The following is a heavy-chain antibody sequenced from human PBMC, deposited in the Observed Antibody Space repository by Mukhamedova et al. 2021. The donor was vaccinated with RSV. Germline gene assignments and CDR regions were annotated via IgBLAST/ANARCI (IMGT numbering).Heavy chain of an antibody. D-gene: IGHD2-2*01. CDR2: VYPADSET. V-gene: IGHV5-51*01. CDR3: AKTHSDSSSCSYSFDF. Sequence: GKGLEWMGIVYPADSETRYSASFQGQVTISADKSTSTAYLHWSSLKASDTAMYYCAKTHSDSSSCSYSFDFWGQGTLVTVSS. J-gene: IGHJ4*02.